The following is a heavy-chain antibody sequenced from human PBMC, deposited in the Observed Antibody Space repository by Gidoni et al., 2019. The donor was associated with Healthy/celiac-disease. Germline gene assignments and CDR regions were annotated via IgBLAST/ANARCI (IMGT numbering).Heavy chain of an antibody. CDR3: ASYSSSWSYYYYGMDV. D-gene: IGHD6-13*01. V-gene: IGHV4-39*01. Sequence: QLQLQASGPGRVQPSQTLSLTCTVSGGSISSSSYYWGWIRQPPGKGLEWIGSIYYRGRPYYNQSLKIRVTISVDTSKNQFSLKLSSVTASDTVVYYCASYSSSWSYYYYGMDVWGQGTTVTVSS. CDR1: GGSISSSSYY. J-gene: IGHJ6*02. CDR2: IYYRGRP.